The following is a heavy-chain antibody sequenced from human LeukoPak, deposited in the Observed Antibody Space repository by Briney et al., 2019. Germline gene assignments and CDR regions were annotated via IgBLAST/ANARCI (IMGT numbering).Heavy chain of an antibody. J-gene: IGHJ4*02. Sequence: SETLSHTHTVSVGSLSSYFRSRIPPPPGKGLEWIGYIYYSGSTNYNPSLKSRVTISVDTSKKQFSLKLSSVTAADTALYYCARERARFFDYWGQGTLVTVSS. V-gene: IGHV4-59*01. CDR2: IYYSGST. CDR1: VGSLSSYF. CDR3: ARERARFFDY.